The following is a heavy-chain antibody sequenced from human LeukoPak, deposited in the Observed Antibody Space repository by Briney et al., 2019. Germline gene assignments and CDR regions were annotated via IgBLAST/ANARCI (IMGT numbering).Heavy chain of an antibody. J-gene: IGHJ6*03. V-gene: IGHV1-18*01. CDR2: ISAYNGNT. CDR3: AREGVSLLWFGELSLYYYYYMDV. CDR1: GYTFTSYG. Sequence: GASVKVSCKASGYTFTSYGISWVRQAPGQGLEWMGWISAYNGNTNYAQKLQGRVTMTTDTSTSTAYMELRSLRSDDTAVYYCAREGVSLLWFGELSLYYYYYMDVWGKGTTVTVSS. D-gene: IGHD3-10*01.